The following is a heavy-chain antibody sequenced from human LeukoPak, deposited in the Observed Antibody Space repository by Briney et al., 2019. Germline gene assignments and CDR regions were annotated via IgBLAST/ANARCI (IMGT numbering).Heavy chain of an antibody. D-gene: IGHD6-6*01. CDR2: ISAYNGNT. J-gene: IGHJ4*02. Sequence: ASVKVSCKASGYTFTSYGISWVRQAPGQGLEWMGWISAYNGNTNYAQKLQGRVTMTTDTSTSTAHMELRSLRSDDTAVYYCARVTYSTSGPLDYWGQGTLVTVSS. CDR1: GYTFTSYG. CDR3: ARVTYSTSGPLDY. V-gene: IGHV1-18*01.